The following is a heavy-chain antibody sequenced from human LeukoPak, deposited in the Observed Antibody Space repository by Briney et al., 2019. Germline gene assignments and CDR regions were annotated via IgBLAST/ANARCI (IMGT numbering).Heavy chain of an antibody. Sequence: PGGSLRLSCAASGFTFSSYGMHWVRQDPGKGLEWVAVISYDGSNKYYAVSVKGRFTISRDNSKSTLYLQMNSLRAEDTAVYYCAKGGVWLQLQGGFDYWGQGTLGTVSS. D-gene: IGHD5-24*01. CDR2: ISYDGSNK. J-gene: IGHJ4*02. CDR3: AKGGVWLQLQGGFDY. V-gene: IGHV3-30*18. CDR1: GFTFSSYG.